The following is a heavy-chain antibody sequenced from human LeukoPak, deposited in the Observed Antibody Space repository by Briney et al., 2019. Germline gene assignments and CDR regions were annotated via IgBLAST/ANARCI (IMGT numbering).Heavy chain of an antibody. CDR3: AGSRIGYSDSSGFFDS. CDR1: GGSISSGGYY. Sequence: SQTLSLTCTVSGGSISSGGYYWSWIRQHPGKGLEWIGYIHYSGSTYYSPSLKSRVTISVDTSKNQFSLKLSSVTAADTAVYYCAGSRIGYSDSSGFFDSWGQGTLVNVSS. D-gene: IGHD3-22*01. J-gene: IGHJ4*02. V-gene: IGHV4-31*03. CDR2: IHYSGST.